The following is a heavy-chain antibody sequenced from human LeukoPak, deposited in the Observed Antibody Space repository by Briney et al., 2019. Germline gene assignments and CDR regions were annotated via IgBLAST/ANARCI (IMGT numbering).Heavy chain of an antibody. V-gene: IGHV4-34*01. CDR3: ARLTVTEYYFDY. CDR1: GGSFSGYY. CDR2: INHSGST. J-gene: IGHJ4*02. D-gene: IGHD4-17*01. Sequence: PSETLSLTCAVYGGSFSGYYWSWIRQPPGKGLEWIGEINHSGSTNYNPSLKGRVTISVDTSKNQFSLKLSSVTAADTAVYYCARLTVTEYYFDYWGQGTLVTVSS.